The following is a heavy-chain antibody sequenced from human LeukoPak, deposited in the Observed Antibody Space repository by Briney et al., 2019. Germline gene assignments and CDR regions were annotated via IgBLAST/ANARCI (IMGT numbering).Heavy chain of an antibody. Sequence: ASVKVSCKASGYTFTSYGISWVRQAPGQGLEWMGIINPSGGSTSYARKFQGRVTMTRDTSTSTVYMELSSLRSEDTAVYYCARDHPMVDYWGQGTLVTVSS. CDR2: INPSGGST. CDR1: GYTFTSYG. J-gene: IGHJ4*02. V-gene: IGHV1-46*01. D-gene: IGHD3-10*01. CDR3: ARDHPMVDY.